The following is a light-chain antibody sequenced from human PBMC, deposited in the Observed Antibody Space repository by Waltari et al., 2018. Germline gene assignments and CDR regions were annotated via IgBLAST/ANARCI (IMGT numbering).Light chain of an antibody. Sequence: SYELTQPPSVSVSPGQTARITCSADALPKKAAYWYQPKSGQAPVLVIYEDSKRPSGIPERFSGSSSGTMATLTISGAQVEDEGDYYCYSTDSSADYRVFGGGTKLTVL. V-gene: IGLV3-10*01. CDR1: ALPKKA. J-gene: IGLJ3*02. CDR2: EDS. CDR3: YSTDSSADYRV.